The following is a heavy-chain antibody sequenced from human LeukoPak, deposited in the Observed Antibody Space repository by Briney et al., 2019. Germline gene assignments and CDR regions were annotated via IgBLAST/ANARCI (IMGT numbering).Heavy chain of an antibody. CDR1: GFTFSSYW. CDR3: AGTLSGSYYVGDN. CDR2: ISSDGSST. V-gene: IGHV3-74*01. J-gene: IGHJ4*02. D-gene: IGHD1-26*01. Sequence: PGGSLRLSCAASGFTFSSYWMHWVRQAPGKGLVWVSRISSDGSSTSYAASVKGRFTISRDNAKNTLYLQMNSLRAEDTAIYYCAGTLSGSYYVGDNWGQGTLVTVSS.